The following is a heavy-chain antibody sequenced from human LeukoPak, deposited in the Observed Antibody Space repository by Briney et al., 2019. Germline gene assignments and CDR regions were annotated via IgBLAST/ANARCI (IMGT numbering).Heavy chain of an antibody. V-gene: IGHV3-23*01. CDR1: GFTLSNHA. D-gene: IGHD3-10*01. CDR3: VKDRVGGSGSQFDS. Sequence: GGSLRLSCAASGFTLSNHAMIWVRQAPGKGLEWVSSISGSGAMTYYADSVKGRFTISRDNAMDTLYLQMNSLRADDTAVYYCVKDRVGGSGSQFDSWGQGSLVIVSS. J-gene: IGHJ4*02. CDR2: ISGSGAMT.